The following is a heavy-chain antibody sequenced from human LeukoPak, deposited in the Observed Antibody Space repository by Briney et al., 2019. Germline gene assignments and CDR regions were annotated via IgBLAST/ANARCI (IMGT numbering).Heavy chain of an antibody. CDR3: ARGGLEYQLLSYFDY. CDR2: IYYSGST. CDR1: GGSISSYY. J-gene: IGHJ4*02. V-gene: IGHV4-59*01. D-gene: IGHD2-2*01. Sequence: ETLSLTCTVSGGSISSYYWSWIRQPPGKGLEWFGYIYYSGSTNFNPSLKSRVTISVDTSKNQFSLKLSSVTAADTAVYYCARGGLEYQLLSYFDYWGQGTLVTVSS.